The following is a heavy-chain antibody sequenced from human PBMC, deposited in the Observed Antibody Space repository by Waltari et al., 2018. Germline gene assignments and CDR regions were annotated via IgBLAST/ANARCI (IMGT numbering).Heavy chain of an antibody. CDR1: GFTFSSYW. D-gene: IGHD3-10*01. CDR3: ARAAGDAFGGAYDI. J-gene: IGHJ3*02. Sequence: EVQLVESGGGLVQPGGSLRLSCAASGFTFSSYWMYWVRQAPGKGLVGVSRMNGSGTTINYADSVVKGRFTISRDNAKNTVYLQMNSLRVEDTAAYYCARAAGDAFGGAYDIWGRGTMVTVSS. CDR2: MNGSGTTI. V-gene: IGHV3-74*01.